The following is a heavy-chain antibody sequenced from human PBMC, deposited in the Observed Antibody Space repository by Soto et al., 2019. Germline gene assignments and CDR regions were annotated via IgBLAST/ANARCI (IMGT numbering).Heavy chain of an antibody. CDR3: VRPLRMWYFDY. CDR2: ISYDGSNK. V-gene: IGHV3-30-3*01. Sequence: GGSLRLSCAASGFTFSSYAMHWVRQAPGKGLEWVAVISYDGSNKYYADSVKGRFTISRDNSKNTLYLQMNSLRAEDTAVYYCVRPLRMWYFDYWGQGTLVTVSS. D-gene: IGHD2-15*01. CDR1: GFTFSSYA. J-gene: IGHJ4*02.